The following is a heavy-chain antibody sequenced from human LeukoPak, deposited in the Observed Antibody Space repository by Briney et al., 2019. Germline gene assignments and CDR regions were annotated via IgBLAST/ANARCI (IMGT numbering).Heavy chain of an antibody. V-gene: IGHV4-34*01. CDR2: INHSGST. CDR3: ARTVAGTYYYGMDV. CDR1: GGSFSGYY. Sequence: SETLSLTCAVYGGSFSGYYWSWIRQPPGKGLEWIGEINHSGSTNYNPSLKSRVTISVDTSKNQFSLKLSSVTAADTAVYYCARTVAGTYYYGMDVWGQGTTVTVSS. D-gene: IGHD6-19*01. J-gene: IGHJ6*02.